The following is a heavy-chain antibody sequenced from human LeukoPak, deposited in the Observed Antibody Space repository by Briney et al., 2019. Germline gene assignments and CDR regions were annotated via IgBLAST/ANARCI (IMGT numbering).Heavy chain of an antibody. J-gene: IGHJ4*02. CDR2: FDPEDGET. CDR3: ATAAGAAAALFDY. Sequence: ASVKVSSKVSGYTLTELSMHWVRQAPGKGLEWMGGFDPEDGETIYAQKFQGRVTMTEDTSTDTAYMELSSLRSEDTAVYYCATAAGAAAALFDYWGQGTLVTVSS. D-gene: IGHD6-13*01. V-gene: IGHV1-24*01. CDR1: GYTLTELS.